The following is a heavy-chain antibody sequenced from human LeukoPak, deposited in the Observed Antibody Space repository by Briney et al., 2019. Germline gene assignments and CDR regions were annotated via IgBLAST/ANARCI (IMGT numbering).Heavy chain of an antibody. V-gene: IGHV4-59*01. J-gene: IGHJ4*02. CDR2: IYYSGST. Sequence: KPSETLSLTCTASGGSISSYYWSWIRQPPGKGLEWIGYIYYSGSTNYNPSLKSRVTISVDTSKNQFSLKLSSVTAADTAVYYCARVGGNVDYWGQGTLVTVSS. CDR3: ARVGGNVDY. D-gene: IGHD4-23*01. CDR1: GGSISSYY.